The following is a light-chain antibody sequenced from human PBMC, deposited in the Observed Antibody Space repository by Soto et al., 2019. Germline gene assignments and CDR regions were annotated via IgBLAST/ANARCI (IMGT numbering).Light chain of an antibody. CDR2: EVH. Sequence: QSALTQPASVSGSPGQSITISCTGTSSDVGGYNHVSWYQQHPGKAPKLMISEVHNRPSGVSDRFSGSKSGNTASLTISGLQAEDEADYYCSSYTTSTTVVFGGGTKLTVL. J-gene: IGLJ2*01. CDR3: SSYTTSTTVV. CDR1: SSDVGGYNH. V-gene: IGLV2-14*01.